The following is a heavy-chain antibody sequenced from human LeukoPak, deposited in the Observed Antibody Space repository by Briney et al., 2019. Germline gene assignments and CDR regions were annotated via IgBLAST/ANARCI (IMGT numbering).Heavy chain of an antibody. J-gene: IGHJ6*03. V-gene: IGHV3-7*01. D-gene: IGHD2-8*01. CDR3: ARAPLVLMVYAPANYYMDV. CDR1: GFTFSNYW. Sequence: VQPGGSLRLSCAASGFTFSNYWMSWVRQAPGKGLEWVANIKEDGSEKYYVDSVKGRFTISRDNAKNSLYLQMNSLRAEDTAVYYCARAPLVLMVYAPANYYMDVWGKGTTVTVSS. CDR2: IKEDGSEK.